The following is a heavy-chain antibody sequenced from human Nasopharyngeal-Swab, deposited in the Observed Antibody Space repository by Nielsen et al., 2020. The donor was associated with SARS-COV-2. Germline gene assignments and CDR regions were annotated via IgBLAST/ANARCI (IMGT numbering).Heavy chain of an antibody. D-gene: IGHD1/OR15-1a*01. J-gene: IGHJ6*02. CDR3: ARTEHGGSYYYGMDV. V-gene: IGHV3-48*04. CDR2: ISDSSSII. Sequence: VRQAPGKALEWVSYISDSSSIIYYTNSVKGRFTVSRDDAKNSPYLQMNSLRAEDTAVYYCARTEHGGSYYYGMDVWGQGTTVTVSS.